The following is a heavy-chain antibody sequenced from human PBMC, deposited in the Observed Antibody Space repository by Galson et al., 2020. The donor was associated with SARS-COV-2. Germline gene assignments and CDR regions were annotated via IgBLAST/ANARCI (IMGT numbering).Heavy chain of an antibody. Sequence: GESLKISCAAPGFTFDDYTMHWVRQAPGKGLEWVSLISWDGGSTYYEDSVKGRFTISRDNSKNSLYLQMNSLRTEDTALYYCAKDITPLSYYYGMDVWGQGTTVTVSS. CDR3: AKDITPLSYYYGMDV. V-gene: IGHV3-43*01. J-gene: IGHJ6*02. CDR2: ISWDGGST. D-gene: IGHD3-9*01. CDR1: GFTFDDYT.